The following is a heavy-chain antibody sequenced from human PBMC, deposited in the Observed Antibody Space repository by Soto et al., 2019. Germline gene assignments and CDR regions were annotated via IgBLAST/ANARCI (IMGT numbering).Heavy chain of an antibody. V-gene: IGHV5-10-1*01. D-gene: IGHD1-7*01. CDR1: GYSFSSFW. J-gene: IGHJ6*02. CDR2: IDPSDSYI. CDR3: AQRGWTYQAHPYFYAMGV. Sequence: PXESLKISCEGSGYSFSSFWIRWVRQMPGKGLEGVGRIDPSDSYINYSPSFQGRVTISADKSSSTAYLQWSSLEASDTGTYYCAQRGWTYQAHPYFYAMGVWGQGPTVTVSS.